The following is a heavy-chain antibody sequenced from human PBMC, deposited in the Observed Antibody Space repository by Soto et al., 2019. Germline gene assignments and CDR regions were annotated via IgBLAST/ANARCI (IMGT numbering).Heavy chain of an antibody. J-gene: IGHJ5*02. D-gene: IGHD3-16*01. CDR1: G. V-gene: IGHV2-5*02. CDR3: AHIPNYYQYDWFDP. Sequence: GVGWIRQPPGKALECLALIYWDDDKRYSPSLQSRLSITKDTSKNQVVLTMTNVDPVDTATYYCAHIPNYYQYDWFDPWGQGTLVTVSS. CDR2: IYWDDDK.